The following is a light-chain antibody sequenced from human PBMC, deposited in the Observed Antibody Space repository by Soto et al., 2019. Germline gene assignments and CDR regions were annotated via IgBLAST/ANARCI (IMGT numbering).Light chain of an antibody. Sequence: EIVLTQSPGTLSLSPGERATLSCRASQSVSSSYLAWYQQKPGQAPRLLIYGASSRATGIPDRFSGSRSGTDFTLTICRLEPEDFAVYYCQQYRSSPRTFGPGTKVDIK. CDR1: QSVSSSY. CDR2: GAS. CDR3: QQYRSSPRT. J-gene: IGKJ3*01. V-gene: IGKV3-20*01.